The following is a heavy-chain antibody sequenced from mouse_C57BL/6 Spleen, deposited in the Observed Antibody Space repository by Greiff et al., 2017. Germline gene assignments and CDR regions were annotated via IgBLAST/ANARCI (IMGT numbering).Heavy chain of an antibody. Sequence: VQLQQPGAELVKPGASVKLSCKASGYTFTSYWMHWVKQRPGQGLEWIGMIHPNSGSTNYNEKFKSKATVTVDKSSSTAYMHLSSLTSEDSAVYYCAGLSRTDYFDYWGQGTTLTVSS. CDR3: AGLSRTDYFDY. D-gene: IGHD3-1*01. CDR1: GYTFTSYW. J-gene: IGHJ2*01. V-gene: IGHV1-64*01. CDR2: IHPNSGST.